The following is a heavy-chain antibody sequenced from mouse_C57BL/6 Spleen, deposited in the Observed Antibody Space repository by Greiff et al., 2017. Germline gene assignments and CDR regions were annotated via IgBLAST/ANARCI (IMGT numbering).Heavy chain of an antibody. J-gene: IGHJ2*01. V-gene: IGHV1-19*01. CDR3: ERRTGTGEYYFDY. Sequence: VQLQQSGPVLVKPGASVKMSCKAFGYTFTDYYMNWVKQSHGKSLEWIGVINPYNGGTSYNKKFKGKATWTVDKASSTAYMELNSLTSEDSAVYYWERRTGTGEYYFDYWGQGTTLTVSS. CDR2: INPYNGGT. D-gene: IGHD4-1*01. CDR1: GYTFTDYY.